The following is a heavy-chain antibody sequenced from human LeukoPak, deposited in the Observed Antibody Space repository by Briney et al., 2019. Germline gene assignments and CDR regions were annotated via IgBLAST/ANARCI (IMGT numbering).Heavy chain of an antibody. CDR3: ATVGRGSSRSSLNYYYYMDV. J-gene: IGHJ6*03. V-gene: IGHV1-24*01. D-gene: IGHD6-6*01. Sequence: PEASVKVSCKVSGYTLTELSMHWVRQAPGKGLEWMGGFDPEDGETIYAQKFQGRVTMTEDTSTDTAYMELSSLRSEDTAVYYCATVGRGSSRSSLNYYYYMDVWGKGTTVTVSS. CDR1: GYTLTELS. CDR2: FDPEDGET.